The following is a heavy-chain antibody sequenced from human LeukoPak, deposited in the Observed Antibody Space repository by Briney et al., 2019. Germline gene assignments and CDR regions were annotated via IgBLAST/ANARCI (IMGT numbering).Heavy chain of an antibody. J-gene: IGHJ5*02. V-gene: IGHV4-59*08. Sequence: SETLSLTCTVSGGSINSYSWSWIRQPPGEGLEWLGYIYDNGSTKYNPSLKSRVTISVDTSKNQFSLKLSSVTAADTAVYYCARRPFIAAADTGWFDPWGQGTLVTVSS. CDR3: ARRPFIAAADTGWFDP. D-gene: IGHD6-13*01. CDR1: GGSINSYS. CDR2: IYDNGST.